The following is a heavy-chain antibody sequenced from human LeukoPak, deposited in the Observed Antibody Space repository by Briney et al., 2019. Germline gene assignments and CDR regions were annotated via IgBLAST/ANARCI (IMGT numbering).Heavy chain of an antibody. CDR2: ISSSSSYI. J-gene: IGHJ4*02. V-gene: IGHV3-21*01. CDR3: ARSEVIVGATKNFDY. D-gene: IGHD1-26*01. CDR1: GFTFSSYS. Sequence: GGSLRLSCAASGFTFSSYSMNWVRQAPGKGLEWVSSISSSSSYIYYADSVKGRFTISRDNAKNSLYLQMNSLRAEDTAVYYCARSEVIVGATKNFDYWGQGTLVTVSS.